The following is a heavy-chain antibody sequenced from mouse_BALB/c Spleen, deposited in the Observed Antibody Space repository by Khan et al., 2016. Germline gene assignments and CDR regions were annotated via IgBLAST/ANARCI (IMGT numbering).Heavy chain of an antibody. Sequence: EVKLLESGGGLVQPGGSLKLSCAASGFDFSRYWMSWVRQAPGKGLEWIGEINPDSSTINYTPSLKDKFIISIDNAKNTLYLQMSKVRSEDTALYFCARLHYYGYMNYWGQGTPLTVSS. D-gene: IGHD1-2*01. V-gene: IGHV4-1*02. CDR1: GFDFSRYW. CDR2: INPDSSTI. J-gene: IGHJ2*01. CDR3: ARLHYYGYMNY.